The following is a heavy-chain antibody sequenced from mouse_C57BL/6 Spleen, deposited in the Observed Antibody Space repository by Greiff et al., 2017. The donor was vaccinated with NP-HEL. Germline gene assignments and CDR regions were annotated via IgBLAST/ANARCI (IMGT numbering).Heavy chain of an antibody. CDR1: GYTFTSYW. J-gene: IGHJ4*01. CDR2: IDPSDSET. CDR3: ARAYSNYEYYAMDY. Sequence: QVQLQQPGAELVRPGSSVKLSCKASGYTFTSYWMHWVKQRPIQGLEWIGNIDPSDSETHYNQKFKDKATLTVDKSSSTAYMQLSSLTSEDSAVEYCARAYSNYEYYAMDYWGQGTSVTVSS. D-gene: IGHD2-5*01. V-gene: IGHV1-52*01.